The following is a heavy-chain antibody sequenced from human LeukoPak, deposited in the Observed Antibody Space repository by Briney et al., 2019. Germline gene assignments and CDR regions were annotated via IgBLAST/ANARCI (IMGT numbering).Heavy chain of an antibody. D-gene: IGHD1-7*01. V-gene: IGHV3-30-3*01. CDR3: ARDYWWNYDY. Sequence: GGSLRLSCAASGFTFSDYAMHWVRQAPGKGLEWVAVISKDGSDKYYPGSVRGRFTISRDNSKNTIYLQMDGLRAEDTAIYYCARDYWWNYDYWGQGTLVTVSS. CDR1: GFTFSDYA. CDR2: ISKDGSDK. J-gene: IGHJ4*02.